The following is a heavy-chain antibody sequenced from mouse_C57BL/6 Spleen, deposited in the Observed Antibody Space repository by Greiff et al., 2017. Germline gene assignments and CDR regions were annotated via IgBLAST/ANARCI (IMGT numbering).Heavy chain of an antibody. D-gene: IGHD1-1*01. CDR3: ARGITAVYYFDY. Sequence: EVKLVESGGGLVKPGGSLKLSCAASGFTFSSYSMSWVRQTPEKRLEWVATISDGGSYTYYPDNVKGRFTISRDNAKNNLYLQMSHLKSEDTAMYYCARGITAVYYFDYWGQGTTLTVSS. J-gene: IGHJ2*01. V-gene: IGHV5-4*03. CDR2: ISDGGSYT. CDR1: GFTFSSYS.